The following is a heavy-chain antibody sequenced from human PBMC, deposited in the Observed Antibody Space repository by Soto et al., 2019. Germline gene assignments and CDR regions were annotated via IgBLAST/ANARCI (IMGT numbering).Heavy chain of an antibody. CDR3: ARAPIYDSSGYESGAFDI. CDR1: GYTFTSYY. CDR2: INPSGGST. Sequence: ASVKVSCKASGYTFTSYYMHWVRQAPGQGLEWMGIINPSGGSTSYAQKFRGRVTMTRDTSTSTVYMELSSLRSEDTAVYYCARAPIYDSSGYESGAFDIWGQGTMVTVSS. V-gene: IGHV1-46*01. J-gene: IGHJ3*02. D-gene: IGHD3-22*01.